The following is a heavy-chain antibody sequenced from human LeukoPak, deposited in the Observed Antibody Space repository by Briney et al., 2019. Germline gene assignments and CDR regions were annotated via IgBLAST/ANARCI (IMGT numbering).Heavy chain of an antibody. D-gene: IGHD3-22*01. Sequence: ASVKVSCKASGYTLTRYDINWVRQATGQGLEWMGWMNTKSGNTGHAQKFQGRVTITRDTSISTAYMELSSLRSEDTAVYYCASPGYYYDSSGYPYYFDYWGQGTLVTVSS. J-gene: IGHJ4*02. V-gene: IGHV1-8*03. CDR3: ASPGYYYDSSGYPYYFDY. CDR1: GYTLTRYD. CDR2: MNTKSGNT.